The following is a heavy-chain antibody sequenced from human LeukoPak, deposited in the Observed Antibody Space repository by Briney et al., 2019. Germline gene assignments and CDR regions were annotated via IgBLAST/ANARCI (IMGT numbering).Heavy chain of an antibody. V-gene: IGHV4-34*01. CDR3: ARGPSRYDSSGRFDY. D-gene: IGHD3-22*01. CDR2: INHSGST. Sequence: SETLSLTCAVYGGSFSGYYWSWIRQPPGKGLEWIGEINHSGSTNYNPSLKSRVTISVDTSKNQFSLKLSSVTAADTAVYYCARGPSRYDSSGRFDYWGQGTLVTVSS. CDR1: GGSFSGYY. J-gene: IGHJ4*02.